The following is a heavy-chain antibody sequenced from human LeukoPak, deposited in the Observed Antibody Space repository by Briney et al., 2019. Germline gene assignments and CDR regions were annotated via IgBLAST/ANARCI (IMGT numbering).Heavy chain of an antibody. J-gene: IGHJ4*02. V-gene: IGHV3-66*01. Sequence: PGGPLRLSCAAFGVSVYNNHISWVRQAPGKGLERVSVIKSGGGGIYYADSVKGRFTISRDSSKSSVYLQLNSLRAEDTAVYYCARENDYHLDYWGQGTLVTVSS. CDR3: ARENDYHLDY. D-gene: IGHD4-11*01. CDR2: IKSGGGGI. CDR1: GVSVYNNH.